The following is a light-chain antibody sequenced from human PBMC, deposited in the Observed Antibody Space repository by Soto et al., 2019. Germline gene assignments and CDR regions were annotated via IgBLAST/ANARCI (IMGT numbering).Light chain of an antibody. CDR1: QTVSRNY. CDR2: GAS. Sequence: ENVLTQSPGTLSLSPGERATVSCRASQTVSRNYLAWYQKKPGQAPRLLIYGASTRATGIPDRFSGSGSGTDFTLTISRLEPEDFAVYYCQHYGGSPITFGQGTRLEIK. J-gene: IGKJ5*01. CDR3: QHYGGSPIT. V-gene: IGKV3-20*01.